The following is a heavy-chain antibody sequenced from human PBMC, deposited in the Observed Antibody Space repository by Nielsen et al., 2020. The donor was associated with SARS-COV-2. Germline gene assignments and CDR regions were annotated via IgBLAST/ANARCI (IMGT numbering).Heavy chain of an antibody. CDR1: GFTFSSYN. J-gene: IGHJ4*02. CDR2: ISSSGTYI. CDR3: ARDQGYTGYDPHAY. V-gene: IGHV3-21*01. Sequence: GVLKISCAASGFTFSSYNMNWVRQAPGKGLEWVSSISSSGTYIYYADSVKGRFTISRDNARHSLYLQMNNLRAEDTALYYCARDQGYTGYDPHAYWGQGTLVTVSS. D-gene: IGHD5-12*01.